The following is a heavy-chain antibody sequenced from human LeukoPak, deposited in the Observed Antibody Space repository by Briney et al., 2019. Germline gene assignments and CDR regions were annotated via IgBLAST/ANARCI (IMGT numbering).Heavy chain of an antibody. Sequence: GGSLRLSCGASGITFSSYSMNWVRQAPGKGLEWVSYISSSGSTKYYADSVKGRFTISRDNARSSLYLQMNSLRAEDTAVYFCARGGLSIMGYWGQGTLVTVSS. V-gene: IGHV3-48*01. J-gene: IGHJ4*02. CDR1: GITFSSYS. D-gene: IGHD2/OR15-2a*01. CDR2: ISSSGSTK. CDR3: ARGGLSIMGY.